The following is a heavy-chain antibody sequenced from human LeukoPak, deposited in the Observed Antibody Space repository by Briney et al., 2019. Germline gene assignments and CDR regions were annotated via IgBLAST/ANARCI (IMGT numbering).Heavy chain of an antibody. CDR2: IIPIFGTA. CDR3: ARDGFEYYFDY. V-gene: IGHV1-69*05. J-gene: IGHJ4*02. Sequence: SVKVSCKSSGGTFSSYAISWVRQAPGQGLEWMGRIIPIFGTAHYAQKFQGRVTITTDESTSTAYMELSSLRSEDTAVYYCARDGFEYYFDYWGQGTLVTVSS. D-gene: IGHD5-12*01. CDR1: GGTFSSYA.